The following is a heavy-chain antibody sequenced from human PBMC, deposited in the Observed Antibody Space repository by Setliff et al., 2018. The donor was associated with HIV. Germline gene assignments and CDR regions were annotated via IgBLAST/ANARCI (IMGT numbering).Heavy chain of an antibody. Sequence: SETMSLTSTVSGGSISSYYWSWIRQPPGKGLEWIGYIYYSGSSKNTPSLKSRVTISVDTPKNEFSLKLSSMTAADSAVYYCARGIAVAGPSFDYWGQGTLVTVSS. CDR3: ARGIAVAGPSFDY. D-gene: IGHD6-19*01. J-gene: IGHJ4*02. V-gene: IGHV4-59*01. CDR2: IYYSGSS. CDR1: GGSISSYY.